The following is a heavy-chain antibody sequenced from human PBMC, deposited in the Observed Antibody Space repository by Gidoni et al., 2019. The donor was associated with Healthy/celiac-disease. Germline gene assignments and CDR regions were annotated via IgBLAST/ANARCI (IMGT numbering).Heavy chain of an antibody. CDR3: ARGEEQHSAGYMDV. CDR2: ISSSSSTI. CDR1: GFTFSSYS. Sequence: EVQLVESGGGLVQPGGSLRLSCAASGFTFSSYSMNWVRQAPGKGLEWVSYISSSSSTIYYADSVKGRFTISRDNAKNSLYLQMNSLRDEDTAVYYCARGEEQHSAGYMDVWGKGTTVTVSS. D-gene: IGHD1-1*01. V-gene: IGHV3-48*02. J-gene: IGHJ6*03.